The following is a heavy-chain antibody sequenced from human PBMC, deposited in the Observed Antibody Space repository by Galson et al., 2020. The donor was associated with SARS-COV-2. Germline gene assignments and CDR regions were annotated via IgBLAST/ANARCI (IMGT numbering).Heavy chain of an antibody. Sequence: GGSLRLSCAASGFTFDDYAMHWVRQAPGKGLEWVSGISWNSGSIGYADSVKGRFTISRDNAKNSLYLQMNSLRAEDTALYYCAASCGGDCYFGYWGQGTLVTVSS. CDR2: ISWNSGSI. CDR1: GFTFDDYA. V-gene: IGHV3-9*01. D-gene: IGHD2-21*01. J-gene: IGHJ4*02. CDR3: AASCGGDCYFGY.